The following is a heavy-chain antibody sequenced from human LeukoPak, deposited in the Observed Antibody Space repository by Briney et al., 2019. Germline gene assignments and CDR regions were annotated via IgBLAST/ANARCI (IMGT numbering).Heavy chain of an antibody. CDR2: IYHSGST. D-gene: IGHD1-26*01. CDR1: GYSISSGYY. J-gene: IGHJ3*02. V-gene: IGHV4-38-2*02. CDR3: ARVGSGSYERAFDI. Sequence: SETLSLTCTVSGYSISSGYYWDWIRQPPGKGLEWIGSIYHSGSTYYNPSLKSRVTISVDTSKNQFSLKLSSVTAADTAVYYCARVGSGSYERAFDIWGQGTMVTVSS.